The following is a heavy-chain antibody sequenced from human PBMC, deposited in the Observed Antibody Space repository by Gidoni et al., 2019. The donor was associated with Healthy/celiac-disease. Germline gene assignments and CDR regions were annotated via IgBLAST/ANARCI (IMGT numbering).Heavy chain of an antibody. CDR2: INHSGST. J-gene: IGHJ4*02. V-gene: IGHV4-34*01. D-gene: IGHD2-15*01. Sequence: QVQLQQWGAGLLKPSETLSLTCAVYGGSFSGYYWSWIRQPPGKGLEWIGEINHSGSTNYNPSLKSRVTIPVDTSKNQFSLKLSSVTAADTAVYYCARGRSDIVVVVAAIFDYWGQGTLVTVSS. CDR1: GGSFSGYY. CDR3: ARGRSDIVVVVAAIFDY.